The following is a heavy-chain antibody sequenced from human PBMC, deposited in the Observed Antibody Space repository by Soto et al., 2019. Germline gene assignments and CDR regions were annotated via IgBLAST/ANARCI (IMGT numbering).Heavy chain of an antibody. CDR2: MSYDGSKK. CDR1: GFTFSSYT. V-gene: IGHV3-30-3*01. D-gene: IGHD1-26*01. J-gene: IGHJ6*02. Sequence: QVQLVESGGGVVQPGRSLRLSCAASGFTFSSYTLHWVRQAPGKGLEWVTFMSYDGSKKYHADSVKGRFTISRDNSKNTLYLQVNSLRAEDTAVYYCARDERSGTYSGIMDVWGQGTTVTVSS. CDR3: ARDERSGTYSGIMDV.